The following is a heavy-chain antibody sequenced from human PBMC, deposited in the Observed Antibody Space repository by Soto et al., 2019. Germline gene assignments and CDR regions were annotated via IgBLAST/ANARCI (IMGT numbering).Heavy chain of an antibody. Sequence: GGSLRLSCAASEFTFSDYVRNWVRQAPGKGLEWVSYISSTSSTIYYADSVKGRFTISRDNAKNSLYLQMNSLRAEDAAVYYCAREWEPDAFDIWGQGTMVTVSS. J-gene: IGHJ3*02. CDR2: ISSTSSTI. CDR3: AREWEPDAFDI. CDR1: EFTFSDYV. D-gene: IGHD1-26*01. V-gene: IGHV3-48*01.